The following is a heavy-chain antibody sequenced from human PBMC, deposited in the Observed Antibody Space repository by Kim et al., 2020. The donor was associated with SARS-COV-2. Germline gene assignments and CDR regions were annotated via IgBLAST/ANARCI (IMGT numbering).Heavy chain of an antibody. CDR3: ARGFRWYSSGWYKRGKNYYGMDV. V-gene: IGHV4-34*01. CDR2: INHSGST. J-gene: IGHJ6*02. Sequence: SETLSLTCAVYGGSFSGYYWSWIRQPPGKGLEWIGEINHSGSTNYNPSLKSRVTISVDTSKNQFSLKLSSVTAADTAVYYWARGFRWYSSGWYKRGKNYYGMDVWGQGTTVTVSS. D-gene: IGHD6-19*01. CDR1: GGSFSGYY.